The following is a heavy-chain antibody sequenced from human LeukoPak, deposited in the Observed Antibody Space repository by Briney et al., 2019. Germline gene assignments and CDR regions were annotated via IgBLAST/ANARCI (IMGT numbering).Heavy chain of an antibody. J-gene: IGHJ2*01. V-gene: IGHV4-61*02. CDR1: GRSISSSSYY. D-gene: IGHD3-22*01. CDR2: IYTSWST. CDR3: ARDTYYYDSSGYLRLDL. Sequence: PSETLSLTCTVSGRSISSSSYYWSWIRQPAGKGLEWIGRIYTSWSTNYNPSLKSRVTMSVDTSKNQFSLKLSSVTAADTAVYYCARDTYYYDSSGYLRLDLWGRGTLVTVSS.